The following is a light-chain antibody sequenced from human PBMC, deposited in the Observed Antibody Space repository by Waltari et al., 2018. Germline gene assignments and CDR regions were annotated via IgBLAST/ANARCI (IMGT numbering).Light chain of an antibody. CDR1: SGHSNNI. CDR3: QTGGHGTWV. V-gene: IGLV4-69*01. J-gene: IGLJ3*02. Sequence: QLVVTQSPSASASLGASVKLTCTLSSGHSNNIIAWLQQRPEKGPRYLMKVNSDGSHIRGDGIPDRFSGSSSVAERYLTISSLQSEDEADYYCQTGGHGTWVFGGGTKLTVL. CDR2: VNSDGSH.